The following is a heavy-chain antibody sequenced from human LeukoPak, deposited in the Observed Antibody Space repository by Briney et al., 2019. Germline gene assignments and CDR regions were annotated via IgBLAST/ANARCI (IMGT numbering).Heavy chain of an antibody. CDR3: ARPTSWVNYFDP. D-gene: IGHD1-7*01. CDR1: GGSFSGHY. CDR2: INHSGGT. V-gene: IGHV4-34*01. Sequence: MSSETLSLTCAVFGGSFSGHYWTWIRQPPGKGLGWIGEINHSGGTNYNPSLKSRVTISVDTSKNQFSLKLSSLTAADTAVYYCARPTSWVNYFDPWGQGTLVTVSS. J-gene: IGHJ5*02.